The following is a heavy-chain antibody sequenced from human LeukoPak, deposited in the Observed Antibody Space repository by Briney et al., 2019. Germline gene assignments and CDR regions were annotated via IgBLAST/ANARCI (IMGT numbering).Heavy chain of an antibody. J-gene: IGHJ3*01. V-gene: IGHV1-2*02. CDR2: INPKSGAT. Sequence: GASVKVSCKASGYTFDENYIHWVRQAPGQGPEWMGWINPKSGATDSAQKFQGRLTMTRDTSIATASMDLSGLRLDDTGIYYCARAWDDSTGHYDSFHFWGQGTMVTVSS. D-gene: IGHD3-22*01. CDR3: ARAWDDSTGHYDSFHF. CDR1: GYTFDENY.